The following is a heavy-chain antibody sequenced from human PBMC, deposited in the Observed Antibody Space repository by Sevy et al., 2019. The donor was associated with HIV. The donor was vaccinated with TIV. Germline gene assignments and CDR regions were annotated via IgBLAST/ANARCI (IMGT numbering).Heavy chain of an antibody. CDR2: IRRRSSTI. D-gene: IGHD4-17*01. J-gene: IGHJ4*02. CDR1: GFTFSSFI. CDR3: ARITVTTHFDY. V-gene: IGHV3-48*01. Sequence: GGSLRLSCAASGFTFSSFIMSWVRQAPGKGLEWISYIRRRSSTIYYADSVMGRVTISRDDAENSLSLQMNSLRAEDTAVYYCARITVTTHFDYWGPGTLVTVSS.